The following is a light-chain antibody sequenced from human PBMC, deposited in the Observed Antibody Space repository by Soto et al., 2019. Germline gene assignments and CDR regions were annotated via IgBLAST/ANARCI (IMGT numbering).Light chain of an antibody. CDR1: QSVSSSY. CDR2: GAS. J-gene: IGKJ1*01. Sequence: EIVLTQSPGTLSLSPGERATLSCRASQSVSSSYLGWYQQKPGQAPRLLIYGASSRATGIPDRFSGSGSGTVFTLTISRLEPEDFAVYYCQYYGSSPRTFGQGTKVEIK. CDR3: QYYGSSPRT. V-gene: IGKV3-20*01.